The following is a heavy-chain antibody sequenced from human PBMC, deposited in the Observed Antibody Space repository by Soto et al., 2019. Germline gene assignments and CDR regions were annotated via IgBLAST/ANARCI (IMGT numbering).Heavy chain of an antibody. V-gene: IGHV3-74*01. CDR3: ARVGPSRIAVAGIDY. CDR1: GFTFSSYW. J-gene: IGHJ4*02. D-gene: IGHD6-19*01. CDR2: INSDGSST. Sequence: PGGSLRLSCAASGFTFSSYWMHWVRQAPGKGLVWVSRINSDGSSTSYADSVKGRFTISRDNAKNTLYLQMNSLRAEDTAVYYCARVGPSRIAVAGIDYWGQGTLVTVSS.